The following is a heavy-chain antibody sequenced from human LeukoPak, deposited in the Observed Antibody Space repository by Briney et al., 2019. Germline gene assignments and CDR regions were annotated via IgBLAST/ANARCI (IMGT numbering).Heavy chain of an antibody. CDR3: AREGYYDSSGYLDYYYMDV. J-gene: IGHJ6*03. D-gene: IGHD3-22*01. Sequence: GWSLRLSCAASGFIFSNYAMHWVRQAPGKGLEWVALISYDGSNKYYADSVKGRFTISRDNSKNTLYLRMSSLRAEDTALYYCAREGYYDSSGYLDYYYMDVWGKGTTVAVSS. CDR1: GFIFSNYA. CDR2: ISYDGSNK. V-gene: IGHV3-30*04.